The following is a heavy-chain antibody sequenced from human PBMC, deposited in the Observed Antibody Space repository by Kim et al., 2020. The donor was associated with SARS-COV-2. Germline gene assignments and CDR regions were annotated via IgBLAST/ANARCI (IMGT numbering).Heavy chain of an antibody. CDR3: ARDPITPYDSVWGSCRADAFDI. Sequence: GGSLRLSCAASGFTFSSYSMNWVRQAPGKGLEWVSYISSSSSTIYYADSVKGRFTISRDNAKNSLYLQMNSLRDEDTAVYYCARDPITPYDSVWGSCRADAFDIWGQGTMCTVSS. CDR1: GFTFSSYS. V-gene: IGHV3-48*02. D-gene: IGHD3-16*02. J-gene: IGHJ3*02. CDR2: ISSSSSTI.